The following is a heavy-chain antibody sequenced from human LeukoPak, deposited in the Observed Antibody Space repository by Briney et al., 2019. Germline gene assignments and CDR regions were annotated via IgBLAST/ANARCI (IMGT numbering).Heavy chain of an antibody. CDR1: GFTFGSYG. V-gene: IGHV3-23*01. Sequence: PGGSLRLSCAASGFTFGSYGMSWVRQAPGKGLEWVSFITPNADRTSYADSVEGRFTISRDNPRNTLYMQMNSLRDEDTAVYYCAIMHGYYDGNGYWVQWGQGTLVTVSS. CDR3: AIMHGYYDGNGYWVQ. J-gene: IGHJ1*01. D-gene: IGHD3-22*01. CDR2: ITPNADRT.